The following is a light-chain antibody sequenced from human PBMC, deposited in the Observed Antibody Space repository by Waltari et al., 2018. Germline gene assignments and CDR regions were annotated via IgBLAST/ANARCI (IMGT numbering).Light chain of an antibody. V-gene: IGLV2-14*03. CDR1: SSDVGGYNY. Sequence: QSALTQPASVSGSPGQSIPISCTGTSSDVGGYNYVSWYQQYPGKSPKLMIYDVSNRPSGVSNRFAGSKSGNTASLTISGLQAEDEADYYCSSYISSSTLELFGGGTSLTVL. CDR3: SSYISSSTLEL. CDR2: DVS. J-gene: IGLJ2*01.